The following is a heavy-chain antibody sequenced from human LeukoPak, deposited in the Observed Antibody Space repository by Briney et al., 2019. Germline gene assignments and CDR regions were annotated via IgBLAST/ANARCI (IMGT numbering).Heavy chain of an antibody. CDR3: ARADRRYPFDP. J-gene: IGHJ5*02. V-gene: IGHV4-59*01. Sequence: SETLSLTCIVSGGSISSYYWSWIRQPPGKGLEWIGYIYYTGSTNYNPSLKSRVNISVDTSKNQFSLKLSSVTAADMAVYYCARADRRYPFDPWGQGTLVTVSS. D-gene: IGHD1-1*01. CDR2: IYYTGST. CDR1: GGSISSYY.